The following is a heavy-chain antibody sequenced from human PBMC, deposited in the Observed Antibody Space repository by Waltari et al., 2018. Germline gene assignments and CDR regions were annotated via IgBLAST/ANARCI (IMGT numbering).Heavy chain of an antibody. V-gene: IGHV1-69*05. Sequence: QVQLVQSGAEVKKPGSSVKVSCKASGSSFSTFSIPWVRPAPGQGLEWMAGTSPRFGTANNAQKFEERVTIITDESMTTAYMELSSLTSDDTAVYYCARAGLYGEQMLETAFEIWGQGTKVTVSS. D-gene: IGHD3-10*01. CDR1: GSSFSTFS. CDR2: TSPRFGTA. J-gene: IGHJ3*02. CDR3: ARAGLYGEQMLETAFEI.